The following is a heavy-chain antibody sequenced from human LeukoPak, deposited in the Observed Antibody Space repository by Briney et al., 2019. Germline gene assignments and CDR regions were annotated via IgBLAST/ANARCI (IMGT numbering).Heavy chain of an antibody. CDR1: GYTFTGYY. Sequence: ASVKVSCKTSGYTFTGYYMHWVRQAPGQGLEWMGWIYPNSGGTNYPQKFQGRVTMTRDTSTSTAYMELSSLRSDDTAVYYCARLWGKYDAFDIWGQGTMVTVSS. CDR2: IYPNSGGT. V-gene: IGHV1-2*02. CDR3: ARLWGKYDAFDI. J-gene: IGHJ3*02. D-gene: IGHD7-27*01.